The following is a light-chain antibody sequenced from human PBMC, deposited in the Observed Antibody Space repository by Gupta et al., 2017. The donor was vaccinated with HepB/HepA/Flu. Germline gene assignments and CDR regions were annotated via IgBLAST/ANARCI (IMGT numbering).Light chain of an antibody. CDR2: QDS. Sequence: SYDLTQPPSVSVSPGQTASITCSGDKLGDKYACWYQQKPGQSPVLVIYQDSKRPSGIPERFSGSNSGNTATLTISGTQAMDEADYYCQGWDSSTFVVFGGGTKLTVL. J-gene: IGLJ2*01. CDR1: KLGDKY. CDR3: QGWDSSTFVV. V-gene: IGLV3-1*01.